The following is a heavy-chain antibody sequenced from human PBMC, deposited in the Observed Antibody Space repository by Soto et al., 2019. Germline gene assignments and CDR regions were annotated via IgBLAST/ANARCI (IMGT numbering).Heavy chain of an antibody. J-gene: IGHJ3*02. CDR1: GYTFNSHG. CDR2: ISVYDGNT. Sequence: QGQLVQSGAEVKKPGASVNVSCKASGYTFNSHGISWVRQAPGQGLEWMGWISVYDGNTNYAQNFQGRVTMTTDTLTSTAYMELRSLRSDDTAGYYCARPDYYNTGSGAFDIWGQGTMVTVSS. V-gene: IGHV1-18*01. D-gene: IGHD3-10*01. CDR3: ARPDYYNTGSGAFDI.